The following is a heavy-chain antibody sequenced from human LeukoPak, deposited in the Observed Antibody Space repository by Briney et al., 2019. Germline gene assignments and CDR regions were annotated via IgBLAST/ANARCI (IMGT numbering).Heavy chain of an antibody. CDR1: GASISSGYY. J-gene: IGHJ4*02. V-gene: IGHV4-38-2*02. CDR2: IYHSGST. Sequence: SGTLSLTCTVSGASISSGYYWGWIRQPPGKGLEWIGSIYHSGSTYYNPSLKSRVTISVDTSKNQFSLKLSSVTAADTAVYYCARGEYSSSHGFDYWGQGTLVTVSS. D-gene: IGHD6-6*01. CDR3: ARGEYSSSHGFDY.